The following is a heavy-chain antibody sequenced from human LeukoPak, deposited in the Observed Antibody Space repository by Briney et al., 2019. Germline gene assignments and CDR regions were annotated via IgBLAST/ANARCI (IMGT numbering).Heavy chain of an antibody. CDR1: GFTFSSFG. Sequence: GGSLRLSCAASGFTFSSFGMHWVRQAPGKGLEWVAVISYDGSNKYYADSVKGRFTISRDNAKNSLYLQMNSLRAEDTAVYYCAREVELDLDYWGQGTLVTVSS. CDR2: ISYDGSNK. V-gene: IGHV3-30*03. CDR3: AREVELDLDY. D-gene: IGHD1-1*01. J-gene: IGHJ4*02.